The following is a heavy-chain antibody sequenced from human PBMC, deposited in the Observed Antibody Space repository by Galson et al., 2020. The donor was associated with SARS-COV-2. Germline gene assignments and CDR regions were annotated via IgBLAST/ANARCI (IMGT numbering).Heavy chain of an antibody. CDR1: GGSFSGYY. CDR2: INHSGST. J-gene: IGHJ5*02. CDR3: ARASYSRSWYGTRNCFDP. V-gene: IGHV4-34*01. D-gene: IGHD6-13*01. Sequence: PEPLSLTCAVYGGSFSGYYWSWIRQPPGKGMEWIGEINHSGSTNHNPSLKSRVTISVATSKNQFSLKLSSVTAADTAVYYCARASYSRSWYGTRNCFDPWGQGTLVTVSS.